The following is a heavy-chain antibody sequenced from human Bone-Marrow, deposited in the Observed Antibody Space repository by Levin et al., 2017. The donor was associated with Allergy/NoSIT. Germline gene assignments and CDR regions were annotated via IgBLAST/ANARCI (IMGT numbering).Heavy chain of an antibody. CDR2: ISYVGSDE. CDR1: GFTFKTYG. Sequence: LAGGSLRLSCAASGFTFKTYGMHWVRQAPGKGLEWVAVISYVGSDEYYADSVKGRFTISRDNSKNTLYLQMNALRPEDTAVYYCATGSFDFWGQGTLVTVSS. CDR3: ATGSFDF. J-gene: IGHJ4*02. V-gene: IGHV3-30*03.